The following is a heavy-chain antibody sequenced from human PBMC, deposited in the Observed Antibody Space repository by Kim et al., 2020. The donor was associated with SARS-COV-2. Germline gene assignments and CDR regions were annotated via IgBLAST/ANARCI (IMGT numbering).Heavy chain of an antibody. V-gene: IGHV3-48*04. CDR2: ISSSSSTI. J-gene: IGHJ6*02. CDR3: ARDGDCSGGSCYRQQMAYYYYYGMDV. D-gene: IGHD2-15*01. CDR1: GFTFSSYS. Sequence: GGSLRLSCAASGFTFSSYSMNWVRQAPGKGLEWVSYISSSSSTIYYADSVKGRFTISRDNAKNSLYLQMNSLRAEDTAVYYCARDGDCSGGSCYRQQMAYYYYYGMDVWGQGTTVTVSS.